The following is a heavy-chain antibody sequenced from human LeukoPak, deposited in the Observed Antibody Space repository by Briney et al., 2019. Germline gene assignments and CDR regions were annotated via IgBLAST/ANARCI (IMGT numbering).Heavy chain of an antibody. D-gene: IGHD2/OR15-2a*01. J-gene: IGHJ3*01. CDR2: ISATGSTT. V-gene: IGHV3-23*01. Sequence: GGSLRLSCTASGLTFSTYALSWVRQTPGKGLEWLSVISATGSTTCYADSVRGRFTISRDNSKNTLYLQMNSLRVEDTAVYYCAKGSQSVAFFLDDAFDLWGQGTIVTVSA. CDR3: AKGSQSVAFFLDDAFDL. CDR1: GLTFSTYA.